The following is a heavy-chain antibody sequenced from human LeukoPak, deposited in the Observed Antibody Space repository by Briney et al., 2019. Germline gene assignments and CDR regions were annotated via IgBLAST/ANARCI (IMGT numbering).Heavy chain of an antibody. CDR3: ATRKNGYGLDY. Sequence: GASVKVSCKASGGTFSSYAISWVRQAPGQGLEWMGGIIPIFGTANYAQKFQGRVTITADESTSTAYMELSSLRSEDTAVYYCATRKNGYGLDYWGQGTLVTVSS. D-gene: IGHD5-18*01. CDR2: IIPIFGTA. CDR1: GGTFSSYA. V-gene: IGHV1-69*13. J-gene: IGHJ4*02.